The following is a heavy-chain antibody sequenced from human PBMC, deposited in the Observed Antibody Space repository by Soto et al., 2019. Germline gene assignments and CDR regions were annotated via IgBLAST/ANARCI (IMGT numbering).Heavy chain of an antibody. J-gene: IGHJ5*02. D-gene: IGHD1-1*01. CDR1: GGSISSGGYS. CDR3: ARDQLEGNWFDP. V-gene: IGHV4-30-2*01. CDR2: IYHSGST. Sequence: QLQLQESGSGLVRPSQTLSLTCAVSGGSISSGGYSWNWIRQQPGKGLEWIGYIYHSGSTLYNPSLKSRLTTSVDKSKNQFSRKLSSVTAADTAVYYCARDQLEGNWFDPWGQGTLVTVSS.